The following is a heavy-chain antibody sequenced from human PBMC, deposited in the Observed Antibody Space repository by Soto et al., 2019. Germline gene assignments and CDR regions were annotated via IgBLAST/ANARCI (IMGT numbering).Heavy chain of an antibody. J-gene: IGHJ6*03. CDR1: GYTFTSYG. CDR3: ARIGSSSMPFYYMDV. D-gene: IGHD2-2*01. Sequence: VSVKVSCKASGYTFTSYGISWVRQAPGQGLEWMGWISAYNGNTNYAQKLQGRVTMTTDTSTSTAYMELRSLRSDDTAVYYCARIGSSSMPFYYMDVWGKGTTVTVSS. CDR2: ISAYNGNT. V-gene: IGHV1-18*01.